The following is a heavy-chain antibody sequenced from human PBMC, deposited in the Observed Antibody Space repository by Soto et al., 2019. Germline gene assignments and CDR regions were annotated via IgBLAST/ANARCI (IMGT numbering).Heavy chain of an antibody. CDR2: IYYSGST. CDR3: ARDKVGATTDYYYGMDV. Sequence: QVQLQESGPGLVKPSQTLSLTCTVSGGSISSGGYYWSWIRQHPGKGLEWIGYIYYSGSTYCNPSLKSRVTISVDTSKNQFSLKLSSVTAADTAVYYCARDKVGATTDYYYGMDVWGQGTTVTVSS. CDR1: GGSISSGGYY. D-gene: IGHD1-26*01. J-gene: IGHJ6*02. V-gene: IGHV4-31*03.